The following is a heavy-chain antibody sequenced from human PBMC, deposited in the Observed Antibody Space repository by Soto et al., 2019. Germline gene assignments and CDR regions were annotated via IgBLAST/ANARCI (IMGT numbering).Heavy chain of an antibody. J-gene: IGHJ5*02. CDR3: ARVGGEAAAGDNWCDP. CDR2: ISSSSSTI. V-gene: IGHV3-48*02. D-gene: IGHD6-13*01. Sequence: EVQLVESGGGLVQPGGSLRLSCAASGFTFSSYSMNWVRQAPGKGLEWVSYISSSSSTIYYADSVQGRFTISRDNAKNARDLQMNSLRDEDTAVYYCARVGGEAAAGDNWCDPWGQGTLVTVSS. CDR1: GFTFSSYS.